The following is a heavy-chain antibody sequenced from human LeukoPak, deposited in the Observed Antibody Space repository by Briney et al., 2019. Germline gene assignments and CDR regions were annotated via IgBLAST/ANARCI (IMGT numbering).Heavy chain of an antibody. CDR3: ARAILTGYPDS. CDR2: IYYSGST. D-gene: IGHD3-9*01. V-gene: IGHV4-61*01. J-gene: IGHJ4*02. CDR1: GGSISSNSYY. Sequence: PSETLSLTCAVSGGSISSNSYYWSWIRQPPGKGLEWIGYIYYSGSTNYNPSLKSRVTISLDTSKNQFSLKLSSVTAADTAVYYCARAILTGYPDSWGQGTLVIVFS.